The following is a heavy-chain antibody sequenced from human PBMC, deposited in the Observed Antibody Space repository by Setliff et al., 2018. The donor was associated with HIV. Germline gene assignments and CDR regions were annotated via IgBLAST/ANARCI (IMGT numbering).Heavy chain of an antibody. CDR1: GYSFTNYW. J-gene: IGHJ5*01. V-gene: IGHV5-10-1*01. Sequence: GESLKISCKGSGYSFTNYWISWVRQMPGKGLEWMGKIDPSDSYTNYSPSFQGHITISADKSISTAYLQWSSLKASDTAMYYCTTHGGSTWLHSWGQGTLVTVSS. CDR2: IDPSDSYT. D-gene: IGHD3-10*01. CDR3: TTHGGSTWLHS.